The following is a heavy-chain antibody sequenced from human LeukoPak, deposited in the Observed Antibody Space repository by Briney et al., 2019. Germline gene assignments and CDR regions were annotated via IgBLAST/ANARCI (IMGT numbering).Heavy chain of an antibody. CDR3: ARQIHDYGDYFDY. Sequence: SETLSLTCAVSGYSISSGYYWGWIRQPPGKGLEWIGRIYHSGSTYYNPSLKSRVTISVDTSKNQFSLKLSSVTAADTAVYYCARQIHDYGDYFDYWGQGTLVTVSS. CDR1: GYSISSGYY. V-gene: IGHV4-38-2*01. J-gene: IGHJ4*02. D-gene: IGHD4-17*01. CDR2: IYHSGST.